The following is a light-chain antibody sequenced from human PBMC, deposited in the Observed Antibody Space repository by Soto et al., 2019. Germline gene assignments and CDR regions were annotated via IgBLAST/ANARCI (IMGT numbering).Light chain of an antibody. CDR1: SSNIGAGYD. J-gene: IGLJ2*01. CDR2: GNS. Sequence: QPVLTQPPSVSGAPGQRVTISCTGSSSNIGAGYDVHWYQQLPGTAPKLLIYGNSNRPSGVPDRFSGSKSGTSASLAITGLQAEDEADYYCQSYDSSLSGVVFGGETKLTVL. CDR3: QSYDSSLSGVV. V-gene: IGLV1-40*01.